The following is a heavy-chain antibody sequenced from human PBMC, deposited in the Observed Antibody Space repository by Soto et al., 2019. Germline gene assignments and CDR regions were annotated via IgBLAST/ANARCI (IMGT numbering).Heavy chain of an antibody. Sequence: PGGSLRLSCAASGFTVSSNYMNWVRQAPGKGLEWVSIIYSDGTTSYADSVKGRFTISRDNSKNTLYLQMNGLRAEDTAVYYCAKDRGYSYGFGNSFDYWGQGTLVTVSS. D-gene: IGHD5-18*01. CDR3: AKDRGYSYGFGNSFDY. J-gene: IGHJ4*02. V-gene: IGHV3-53*01. CDR1: GFTVSSNY. CDR2: IYSDGTT.